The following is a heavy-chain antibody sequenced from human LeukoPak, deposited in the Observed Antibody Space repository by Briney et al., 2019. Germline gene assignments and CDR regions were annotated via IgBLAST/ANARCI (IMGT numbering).Heavy chain of an antibody. CDR2: IYYSGST. J-gene: IGHJ5*02. CDR1: GGSISSYY. CDR3: ARQGARGYSSYWFDP. V-gene: IGHV4-59*08. D-gene: IGHD6-6*01. Sequence: SETLTLTCTVSGGSISSYYWSWIRQPPGKGLEWIAYIYYSGSTSYNPSLKSRVTISVDTSKSQFSLNLSSVTAADTAVYYCARQGARGYSSYWFDPWGQGTLVTVSS.